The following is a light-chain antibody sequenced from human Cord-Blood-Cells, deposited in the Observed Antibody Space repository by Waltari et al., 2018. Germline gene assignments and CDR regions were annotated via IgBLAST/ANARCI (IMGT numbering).Light chain of an antibody. CDR3: CSYAGSYTLV. Sequence: QSALTQPRSVSGSPGPSVTISRPGTSSDVGGSSYIPWYQQHPGQSPKLMIYDVSKRPSGVPDRVSGSKSGNTASLTISGLQAEDEADYYCCSYAGSYTLVFGGGTKLTVL. CDR1: SSDVGGSSY. J-gene: IGLJ3*02. V-gene: IGLV2-11*01. CDR2: DVS.